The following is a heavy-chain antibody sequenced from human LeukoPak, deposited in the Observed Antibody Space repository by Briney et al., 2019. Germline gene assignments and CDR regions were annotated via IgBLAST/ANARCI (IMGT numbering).Heavy chain of an antibody. CDR1: GFTFSSYG. J-gene: IGHJ3*02. V-gene: IGHV3-30*18. D-gene: IGHD4-23*01. Sequence: PGGSLRLSCAASGFTFSSYGMHWVRQAPGKGLEWVAVISYDGSNKYYADSVKGRFTISRDNSKNTLYPQMNSLRAEDTAVYYCAKIEWGNRRVDYGGNFDAFDIWGQGTMVTVSS. CDR3: AKIEWGNRRVDYGGNFDAFDI. CDR2: ISYDGSNK.